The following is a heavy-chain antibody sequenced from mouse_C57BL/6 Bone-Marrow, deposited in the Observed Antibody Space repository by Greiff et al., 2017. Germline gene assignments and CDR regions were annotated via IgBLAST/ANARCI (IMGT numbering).Heavy chain of an antibody. J-gene: IGHJ2*01. CDR3: ARDGSLLREFDY. CDR2: IWSGGSP. V-gene: IGHV2-2*01. CDR1: GFSLTSYG. D-gene: IGHD1-1*01. Sequence: VQLQQSGPGLVQPSQSLSITCTVSGFSLTSYGVHWVRQSPGKGLEWLGVIWSGGSPNYNAAFISRLSISKDNSKSQVYFKMNSLPADATAIYYCARDGSLLREFDYWGQGTTLTVSS.